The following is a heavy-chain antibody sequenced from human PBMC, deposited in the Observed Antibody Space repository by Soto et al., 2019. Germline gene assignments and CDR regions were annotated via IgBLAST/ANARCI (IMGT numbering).Heavy chain of an antibody. CDR3: AKRSQPSSVTTRGNYFDY. CDR2: ILHSGIAT. Sequence: GGSLRLSCAASGFIFSNYVLSWVRQAPGKGLEWVSTILHSGIATYYADSVKGRFTISRDNSKNILYLQMNSLRAEDTAVYYCAKRSQPSSVTTRGNYFDYWGQGSLVTVSS. CDR1: GFIFSNYV. D-gene: IGHD4-17*01. J-gene: IGHJ4*02. V-gene: IGHV3-23*01.